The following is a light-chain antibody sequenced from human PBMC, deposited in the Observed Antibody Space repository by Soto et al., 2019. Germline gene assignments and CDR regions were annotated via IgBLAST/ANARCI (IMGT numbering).Light chain of an antibody. V-gene: IGLV2-14*03. CDR3: NSFTTTNTYV. CDR1: SRDVGGFDH. J-gene: IGLJ1*01. CDR2: DVS. Sequence: QSALTQPASVSGSPGQSITISCTGASRDVGGFDHVSWYQQHPGKVPRLLIYDVSSRPSGVSDRFSGSKSSNTASLTISGLQAEDEADYYCNSFTTTNTYVFGTGTKLTVL.